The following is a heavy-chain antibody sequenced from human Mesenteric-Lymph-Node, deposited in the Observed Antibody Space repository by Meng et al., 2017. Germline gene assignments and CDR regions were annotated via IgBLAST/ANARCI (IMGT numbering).Heavy chain of an antibody. D-gene: IGHD2-15*01. CDR1: GFTFSSYA. Sequence: GESLKISCAASGFTFSSYAMHWVRQAPGKGLEWVAVIWYDGSNKYYADSVKGRFTISRDNSKNTLYLQMNSLRAEDTAVYYCAKDINIVVVVAVDYWGQGTLVTVSS. V-gene: IGHV3-33*06. CDR2: IWYDGSNK. CDR3: AKDINIVVVVAVDY. J-gene: IGHJ4*02.